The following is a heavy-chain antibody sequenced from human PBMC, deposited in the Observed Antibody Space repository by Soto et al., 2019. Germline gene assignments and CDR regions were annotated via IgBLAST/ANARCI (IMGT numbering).Heavy chain of an antibody. CDR2: IDGSGSNT. CDR1: GFTLRSYW. V-gene: IGHV3-74*01. CDR3: ARNLNGYGNWED. Sequence: PGGSLRLSCAASGFTLRSYWMHWVRQAPGGGLVWVSRIDGSGSNTFYADSVKGRFTISRDNAKNTLYLQMNNLSPEDTAVYYCARNLNGYGNWEDWGQGNVVTVSS. J-gene: IGHJ4*02. D-gene: IGHD1-1*01.